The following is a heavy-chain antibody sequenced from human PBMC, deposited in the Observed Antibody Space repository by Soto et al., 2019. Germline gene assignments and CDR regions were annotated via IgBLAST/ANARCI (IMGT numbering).Heavy chain of an antibody. D-gene: IGHD3-9*01. V-gene: IGHV1-2*04. CDR2: INPNSGGT. CDR1: GYTFTGYY. CDR3: AREGRYDILTGAIGYYGMDV. Sequence: QVQLVQSGAEVKKPGASVKVSCKASGYTFTGYYMHWVRQAPGQGLEWMGWINPNSGGTNYAQTFQGWVTMTRDTSISTAYMEMSRLRSDDTAVYYCAREGRYDILTGAIGYYGMDVWGQGTTVTVSS. J-gene: IGHJ6*02.